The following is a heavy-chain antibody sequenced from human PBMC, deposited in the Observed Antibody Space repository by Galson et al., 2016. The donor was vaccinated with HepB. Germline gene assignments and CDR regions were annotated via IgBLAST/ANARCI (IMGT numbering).Heavy chain of an antibody. CDR2: ISAYNGNT. CDR3: ARDPRKIRYQLLEIYYYYYAMDV. V-gene: IGHV1-18*01. CDR1: GYTFTTYG. Sequence: SVKVSCKASGYTFTTYGISWVRQAPGQGLEWMGWISAYNGNTNYAQQLQGRVTMTTDTATSTAYMELRSLGSDDTAVYYCARDPRKIRYQLLEIYYYYYAMDVWGQGTTVTVSS. J-gene: IGHJ6*02. D-gene: IGHD2-2*01.